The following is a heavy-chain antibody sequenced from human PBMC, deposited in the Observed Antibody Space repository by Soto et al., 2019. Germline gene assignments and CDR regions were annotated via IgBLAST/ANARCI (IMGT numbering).Heavy chain of an antibody. CDR1: GFTFSTYW. CDR3: ASWELPRRTDSDI. CDR2: ISPDGRSS. V-gene: IGHV3-74*01. D-gene: IGHD1-26*01. Sequence: PGGSLRLSCEVSGFTFSTYWMHWVRQAPGKGLVWVSRISPDGRSSVYADSVKGRFTISRDSAKNTLYLQMNNLRAEDTAVYYCASWELPRRTDSDIWGQGTMVTVSS. J-gene: IGHJ3*02.